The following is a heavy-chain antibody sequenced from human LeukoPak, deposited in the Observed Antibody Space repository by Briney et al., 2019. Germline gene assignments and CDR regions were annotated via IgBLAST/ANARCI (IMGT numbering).Heavy chain of an antibody. CDR3: ASAQFSI. Sequence: SETLSLTCAVYGGSFSGYYWSWIRQPPGKGLEWIGEINHSGSTNYNPSLKSRVTISVDTSKNQFSLKLSSVTAADTAVYYCASAQFSIWGQGTLVTVSS. CDR1: GGSFSGYY. V-gene: IGHV4-34*01. CDR2: INHSGST. D-gene: IGHD5-24*01. J-gene: IGHJ3*02.